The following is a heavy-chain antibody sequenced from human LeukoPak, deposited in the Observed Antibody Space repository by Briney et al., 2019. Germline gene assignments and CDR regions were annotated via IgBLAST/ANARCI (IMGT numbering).Heavy chain of an antibody. CDR2: MNPNSGNT. CDR1: GYTFTSYD. Sequence: ASVKVSCKASGYTFTSYDINWVRQATGQGLEWMGWMNPNSGNTGYAQKFQGRVTMTRNTSISTAYMELSSPRSEDTAVYYCARGPHVDIVATTLVYWGQGTLVTVSS. V-gene: IGHV1-8*01. CDR3: ARGPHVDIVATTLVY. D-gene: IGHD5-12*01. J-gene: IGHJ4*02.